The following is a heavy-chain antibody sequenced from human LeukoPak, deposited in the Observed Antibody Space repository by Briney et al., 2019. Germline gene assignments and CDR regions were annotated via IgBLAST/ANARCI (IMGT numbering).Heavy chain of an antibody. D-gene: IGHD2-21*02. J-gene: IGHJ5*02. V-gene: IGHV3-30*18. CDR1: GLNFTNNG. Sequence: PGGSLRLSCVVSGLNFTNNGMHWVRQAPDTGLEWVAVISYDGSTQYYADSVKGRFTISRDGAKRSVFLQMDSLRPEDTAVYYCAKDGGDHRNSWFDPWGQGTLVSVSS. CDR3: AKDGGDHRNSWFDP. CDR2: ISYDGSTQ.